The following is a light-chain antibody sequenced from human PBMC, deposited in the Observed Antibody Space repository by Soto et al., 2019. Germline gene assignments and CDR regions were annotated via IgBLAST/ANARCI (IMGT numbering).Light chain of an antibody. CDR2: GAS. V-gene: IGKV1-17*01. CDR3: RQHNSYPLT. Sequence: DIQMTHSPSSLSASVGDRVSITFRASQGIRNDLGWYQHKPGKAPNRLISGASSLQSGVPSRFSGSGSGTEFTLTSSSLQPEDFATYYCRQHNSYPLTFGGGTKVDIK. CDR1: QGIRND. J-gene: IGKJ4*01.